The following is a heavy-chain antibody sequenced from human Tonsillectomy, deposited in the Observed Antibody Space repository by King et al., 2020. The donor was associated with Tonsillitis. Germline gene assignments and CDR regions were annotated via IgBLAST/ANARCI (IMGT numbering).Heavy chain of an antibody. V-gene: IGHV3-30*02. Sequence: VQLVESGGGVVQPGGSLRLSCAASGFTFSSYGMNWVRQAPGKGLEWVAFIRYDGSNKYYADSVKGRFTISRDNSKNTVYMQMNSLRPEDTAVYYCSKEKDSGYVPDYGGQGTLVTVSS. CDR2: IRYDGSNK. CDR3: SKEKDSGYVPDY. J-gene: IGHJ4*02. CDR1: GFTFSSYG. D-gene: IGHD5-12*01.